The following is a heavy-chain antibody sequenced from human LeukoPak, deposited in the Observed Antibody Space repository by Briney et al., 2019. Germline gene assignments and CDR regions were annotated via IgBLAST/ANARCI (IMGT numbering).Heavy chain of an antibody. D-gene: IGHD3-3*01. J-gene: IGHJ6*03. CDR1: GVSIGTSSYY. Sequence: SETLSLTCTVSGVSIGTSSYYWGWIRQPPGKGLEWIGSIYYSGSTYYNPSLKSRVTISVDTSKNQFSLKLSSVTAADTAVYYCARETYNFWSGYYTGIEYYYMDVWGKGTTVTVSS. CDR2: IYYSGST. V-gene: IGHV4-39*07. CDR3: ARETYNFWSGYYTGIEYYYMDV.